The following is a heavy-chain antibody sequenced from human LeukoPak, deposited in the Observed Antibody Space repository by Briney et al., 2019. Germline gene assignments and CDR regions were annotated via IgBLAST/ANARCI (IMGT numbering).Heavy chain of an antibody. CDR2: IKTDGTSP. V-gene: IGHV3-74*01. Sequence: GGSLRLSCVASGFTFSTSWMHWVRQVPGQGLVWVSRIKTDGTSPTYVDSVKGRFTISRDNAKNTAYLQMNSLRVDDTAVYYCASRPRPDNGGYGGLGHRGQGTLVTVSS. CDR1: GFTFSTSW. D-gene: IGHD2-8*01. CDR3: ASRPRPDNGGYGGLGH. J-gene: IGHJ4*02.